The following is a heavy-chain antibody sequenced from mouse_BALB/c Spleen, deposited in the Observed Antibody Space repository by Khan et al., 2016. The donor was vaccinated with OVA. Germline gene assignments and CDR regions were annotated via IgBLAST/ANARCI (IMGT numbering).Heavy chain of an antibody. CDR3: ARLAYYYDSEGFAY. J-gene: IGHJ3*01. D-gene: IGHD1-1*01. V-gene: IGHV5-6*01. CDR1: GFTFSTYG. CDR2: VSTGGSYN. Sequence: EVELVESGGDLVKPGGSLKLSCAASGFTFSTYGMSWVRQTPDKRLEWVATVSTGGSYNYYQDSVKGRFTISRDNAKNTLYLQMSSLKSEDTAMFYCARLAYYYDSEGFAYWGQVTLVTVSA.